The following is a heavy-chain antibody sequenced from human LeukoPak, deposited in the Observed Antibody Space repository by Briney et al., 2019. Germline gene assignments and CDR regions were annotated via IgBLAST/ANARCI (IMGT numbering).Heavy chain of an antibody. Sequence: PSETLSLTCTVSGYSMSSGYYWGWIRPPPERGLEWTGSMYHTGSTYYNPSLKSRVTISVDTSKNQFSLKLSSVTAADTAVYYCARFGSGSYYNYMDVWGKGTTVTVSS. J-gene: IGHJ6*03. CDR1: GYSMSSGYY. D-gene: IGHD3-10*01. CDR2: MYHTGST. V-gene: IGHV4-38-2*02. CDR3: ARFGSGSYYNYMDV.